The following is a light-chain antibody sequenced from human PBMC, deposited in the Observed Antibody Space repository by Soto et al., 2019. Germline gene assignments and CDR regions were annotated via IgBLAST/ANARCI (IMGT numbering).Light chain of an antibody. CDR1: QSVSSY. CDR3: QQRST. Sequence: EIVLTQSPATLSLSPGERATLSCRASQSVSSYLAWYQQKPGQAPRLLIYDASNRATGIPARFSGSGSGTDFTLTISSLEPEDFAVHYCQQRSTFGQGTKVDIK. CDR2: DAS. V-gene: IGKV3-11*01. J-gene: IGKJ1*01.